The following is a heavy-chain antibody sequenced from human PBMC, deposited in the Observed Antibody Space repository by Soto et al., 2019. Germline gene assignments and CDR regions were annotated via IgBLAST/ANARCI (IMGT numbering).Heavy chain of an antibody. CDR2: IYWDDDK. V-gene: IGHV2-5*02. CDR1: GFSLSTSGVG. CDR3: AHSRYYGSGVSVWDFDL. Sequence: QITLKESGPTLVKPTQTLTLTCTFSGFSLSTSGVGVGWIRQPPGKALEWLALIYWDDDKRYSPSLKSRLTITKDTSKNQVVLTMTNMDPVDTATYYCAHSRYYGSGVSVWDFDLWGRGTLVTVSS. D-gene: IGHD3-10*01. J-gene: IGHJ2*01.